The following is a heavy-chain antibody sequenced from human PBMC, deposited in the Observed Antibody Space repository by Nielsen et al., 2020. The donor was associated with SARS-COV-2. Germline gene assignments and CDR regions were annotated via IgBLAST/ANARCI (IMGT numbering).Heavy chain of an antibody. CDR3: AVGPIVGAMN. J-gene: IGHJ4*02. Sequence: GESLKISCAASGFTFSSYAMSWVRQAPGKGLEWVSAISGSGGSTYYADSVKDRFTISRDNSKNTLYLQMNSLRAEDTAVYYCAVGPIVGAMNWGQGTLVTVSS. CDR2: ISGSGGST. V-gene: IGHV3-23*01. D-gene: IGHD1-26*01. CDR1: GFTFSSYA.